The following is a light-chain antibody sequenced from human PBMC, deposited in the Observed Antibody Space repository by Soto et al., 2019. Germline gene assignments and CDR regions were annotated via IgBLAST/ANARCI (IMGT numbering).Light chain of an antibody. J-gene: IGKJ2*01. V-gene: IGKV3-15*01. CDR3: QQYKNWPTYT. CDR1: QSVGSG. Sequence: DIVMTQSPATLSVSPGERATLSCRASQSVGSGLSWYQQKPGQAPRLLIYGASTRATGIPARFSGSGSETEFTLTISSLQSEDYAVYYGQQYKNWPTYTFGQGTKVDIK. CDR2: GAS.